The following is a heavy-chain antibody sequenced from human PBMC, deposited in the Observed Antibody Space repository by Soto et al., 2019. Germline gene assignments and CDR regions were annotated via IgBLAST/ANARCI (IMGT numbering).Heavy chain of an antibody. CDR3: ARGGGVGVAGSAAFDM. J-gene: IGHJ3*02. V-gene: IGHV1-2*02. CDR1: GYPVTAYY. Sequence: QLHLVQSGAVVKKPGASVTVSCSASGYPVTAYYMHWVRQAPGRGLEWMGGINPATGAAKYTQTFPGRVTMTRDTSTSTVFMELSGLASEDTAGFYLARGGGVGVAGSAAFDMWGQGTLVTVSS. D-gene: IGHD3-3*01. CDR2: INPATGAA.